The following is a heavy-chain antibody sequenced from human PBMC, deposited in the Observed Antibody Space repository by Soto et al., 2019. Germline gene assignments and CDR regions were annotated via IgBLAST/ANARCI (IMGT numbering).Heavy chain of an antibody. CDR3: AKDYAKYSSSICDY. CDR2: TSYDGSNK. Sequence: QVQLVESGGGVVQPGRSLRLSCAASGFTFSSYGMHWVRQVPGKGLEWVAVTSYDGSNKYYVDSVKGRFTISRDNSKNTLYLQMTSLRAEDTAVYYCAKDYAKYSSSICDYWGQGTLVTVSS. V-gene: IGHV3-30*18. D-gene: IGHD6-6*01. CDR1: GFTFSSYG. J-gene: IGHJ4*02.